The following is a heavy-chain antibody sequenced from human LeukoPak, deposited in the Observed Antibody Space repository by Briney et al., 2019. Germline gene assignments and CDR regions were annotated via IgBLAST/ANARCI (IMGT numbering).Heavy chain of an antibody. CDR3: ARIAAGARDYYYFMDV. Sequence: SETLSPTCVLSGYSISSGYCWGWIRPPPGKGLEWIGSLHYSGSIYYNPSLKSRVTMSLDTSENQFSLKVTSATAADTAVYYCARIAAGARDYYYFMDVWGKGTTVTVSS. D-gene: IGHD6-25*01. CDR2: LHYSGSI. J-gene: IGHJ6*03. CDR1: GYSISSGYC. V-gene: IGHV4-38-2*01.